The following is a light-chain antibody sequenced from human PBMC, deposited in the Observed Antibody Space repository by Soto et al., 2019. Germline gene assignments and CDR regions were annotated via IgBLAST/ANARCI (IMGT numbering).Light chain of an antibody. Sequence: QSALAQPASVSGSPGQSITISCIGASSDIGGYNYVSWYQHHPGKAPKLLIYEAANRPSGVSNRFSGSKSGKTASLTISGLQAEDEADYYCSSYTTSGSLFYVFGTGTKVTVL. J-gene: IGLJ1*01. CDR1: SSDIGGYNY. V-gene: IGLV2-14*01. CDR2: EAA. CDR3: SSYTTSGSLFYV.